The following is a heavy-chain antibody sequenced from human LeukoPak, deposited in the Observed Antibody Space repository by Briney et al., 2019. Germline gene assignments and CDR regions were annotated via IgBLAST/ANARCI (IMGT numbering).Heavy chain of an antibody. CDR2: IKQDGSEK. V-gene: IGHV3-7*01. D-gene: IGHD5-18*01. CDR3: ARQGGYNYALLRNWFDP. CDR1: GFTFSSYW. Sequence: GGSLRLSCAASGFTFSSYWMSWVRQAPGKGLEWVADIKQDGSEKYYVDSVKGRFTISRDNAKNSLYLQMNGLRAEDTAVYYCARQGGYNYALLRNWFDPWGQGTLVTVSS. J-gene: IGHJ5*02.